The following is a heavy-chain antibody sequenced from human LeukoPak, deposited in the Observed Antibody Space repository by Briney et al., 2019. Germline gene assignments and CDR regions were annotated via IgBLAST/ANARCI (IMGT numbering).Heavy chain of an antibody. V-gene: IGHV3-23*01. J-gene: IGHJ4*02. CDR1: GFTFSSYA. CDR2: ISGSGGST. CDR3: AKDTYYDFWSGYPFDY. Sequence: GGSLRLSCAASGFTFSSYAMSWVRQAPGKGLEWVSAISGSGGSTYYADSVKGRFTISRDNSKNTLYLQMNSLRAEDTAVYYCAKDTYYDFWSGYPFDYWGQGTLVTVSS. D-gene: IGHD3-3*01.